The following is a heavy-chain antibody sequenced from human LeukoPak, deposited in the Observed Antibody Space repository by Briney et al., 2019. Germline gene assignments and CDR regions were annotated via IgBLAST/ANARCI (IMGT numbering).Heavy chain of an antibody. V-gene: IGHV4-39*01. CDR1: GGSISGYH. CDR2: IYYSGST. J-gene: IGHJ4*02. D-gene: IGHD6-19*01. CDR3: ARLRPGSGWSRVLYFDY. Sequence: SETLSLTCNVSGGSISGYHWSWIRQPPGKGLEWIGSIYYSGSTYYNPSLKSRVTISVDTSKNQFSLKLSSVTAADTAVYYCARLRPGSGWSRVLYFDYWGQGTLVTVSS.